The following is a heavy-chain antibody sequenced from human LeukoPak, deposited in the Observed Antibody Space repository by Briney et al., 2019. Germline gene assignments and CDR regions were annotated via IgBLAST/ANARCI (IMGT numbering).Heavy chain of an antibody. CDR3: ARGYGDKASNLYYYYGMDV. V-gene: IGHV3-21*01. CDR1: GFTFSSYS. Sequence: GGSLRLSCAASGFTFSSYSMNWVRQAPGKGLEWVSSISSSSSYIYYADSVKGQFTISRDDAKNSLYLQMNSLRAEDTAVYYCARGYGDKASNLYYYYGMDVWGQGTTVTVSS. D-gene: IGHD4-17*01. J-gene: IGHJ6*02. CDR2: ISSSSSYI.